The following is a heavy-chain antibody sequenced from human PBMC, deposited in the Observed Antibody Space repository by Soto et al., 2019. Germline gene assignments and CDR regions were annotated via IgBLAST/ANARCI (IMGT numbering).Heavy chain of an antibody. J-gene: IGHJ6*03. CDR3: AREGNVGYCSGGSCYSRDYYYYYYMDV. V-gene: IGHV1-46*03. Sequence: ASVKVSCKASGYTFTSYYMHWVRQAPGQGLEWMGIINPSGGSTSYAQKFQGRVTMTRDTSTSTVYMELSSLRSEDTAVYYCAREGNVGYCSGGSCYSRDYYYYYYMDVWGKGTTVTVSS. CDR1: GYTFTSYY. CDR2: INPSGGST. D-gene: IGHD2-15*01.